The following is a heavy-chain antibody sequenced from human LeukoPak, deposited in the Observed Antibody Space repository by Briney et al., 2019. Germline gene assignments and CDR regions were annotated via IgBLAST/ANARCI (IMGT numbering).Heavy chain of an antibody. V-gene: IGHV3-48*01. D-gene: IGHD3-22*01. CDR1: GFTFSSYS. Sequence: PGGSLRLSCAASGFTFSSYSTNWVRQAPGKGLEWVSYISSSSSTIYYADSVKGRFTISRDNAKNSLYLQMNSLRAEDTAVYYCARDPSYYDSSGLYFDYWGQGTLVTVSS. J-gene: IGHJ4*02. CDR2: ISSSSSTI. CDR3: ARDPSYYDSSGLYFDY.